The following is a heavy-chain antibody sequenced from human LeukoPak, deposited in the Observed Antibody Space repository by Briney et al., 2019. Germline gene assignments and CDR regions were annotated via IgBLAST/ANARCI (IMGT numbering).Heavy chain of an antibody. D-gene: IGHD5-12*01. J-gene: IGHJ4*02. CDR1: GGSISSYY. Sequence: SETLSLTCTVSGGSISSYYWSWIRQPPGKGLEWIGKINHSGSTNYNPSLKSRVTISVDTSKNQFSLKLSSVTAADTAVYYCARDPTQWLRYGYFDYWGQGTLVTVSS. V-gene: IGHV4-34*01. CDR3: ARDPTQWLRYGYFDY. CDR2: INHSGST.